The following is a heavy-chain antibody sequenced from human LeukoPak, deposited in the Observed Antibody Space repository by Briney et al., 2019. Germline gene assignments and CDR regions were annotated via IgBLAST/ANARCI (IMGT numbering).Heavy chain of an antibody. J-gene: IGHJ4*02. CDR2: ISWNSGSI. CDR3: AKVPAAAAGNGFDY. D-gene: IGHD6-13*01. V-gene: IGHV3-9*01. CDR1: GFTFDDYA. Sequence: GGSLRLSCAASGFTFDDYAMHWVRQAPGKGLEWVSGISWNSGSIGCADSVKGRFTISRDNAKNSLYLQMNSLRAEDTALYYCAKVPAAAAGNGFDYWGQGTLVTVSS.